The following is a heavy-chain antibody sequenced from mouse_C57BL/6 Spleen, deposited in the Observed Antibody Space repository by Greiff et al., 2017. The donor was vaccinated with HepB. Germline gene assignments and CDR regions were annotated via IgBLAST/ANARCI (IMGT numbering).Heavy chain of an antibody. CDR3: ARHYSNYGYFDV. Sequence: EVQLQQSGTELVKPGASVKISCKASGYTFTDYYMNWVKQSHGKSLEWIGDINPNNGGTSYNQKFKGKATLTVDKSSSTAYMELRSLTSEDSAVYYCARHYSNYGYFDVWGTGTTVTVSS. D-gene: IGHD2-5*01. CDR2: INPNNGGT. J-gene: IGHJ1*03. CDR1: GYTFTDYY. V-gene: IGHV1-26*01.